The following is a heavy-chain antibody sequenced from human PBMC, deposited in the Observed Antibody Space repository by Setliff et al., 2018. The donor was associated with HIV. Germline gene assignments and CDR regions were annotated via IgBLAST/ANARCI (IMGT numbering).Heavy chain of an antibody. CDR3: ARVRDYYDSGAQAFDI. V-gene: IGHV3-21*05. J-gene: IGHJ3*02. D-gene: IGHD3-22*01. CDR2: IISSSTNI. Sequence: PGGSLRLSCAASGFTFSSYSMNWVRQAPGKGLEWVSYIISSSTNIYYADSVKGRFTISRDTAKNSLYLQMNSLRAEDTAVYYCARVRDYYDSGAQAFDIWGQGTMVTVSS. CDR1: GFTFSSYS.